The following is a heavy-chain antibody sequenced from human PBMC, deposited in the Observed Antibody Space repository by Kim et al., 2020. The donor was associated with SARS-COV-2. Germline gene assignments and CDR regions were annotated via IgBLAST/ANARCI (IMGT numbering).Heavy chain of an antibody. CDR1: GGSISSGSYY. Sequence: SETLSLTCTVSGGSISSGSYYWSWIRQPAGKGLEWIGRIYTSGSTNYNPSLKSRVTISVDTSKNQFSLKLSSVTAADTAVYYCARRVGAILDAFDIWGQGTMVTVSS. D-gene: IGHD1-26*01. V-gene: IGHV4-61*02. J-gene: IGHJ3*02. CDR3: ARRVGAILDAFDI. CDR2: IYTSGST.